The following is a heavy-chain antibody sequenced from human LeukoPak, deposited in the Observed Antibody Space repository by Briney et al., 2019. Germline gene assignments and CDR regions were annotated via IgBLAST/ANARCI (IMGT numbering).Heavy chain of an antibody. D-gene: IGHD2-2*02. Sequence: GASVKVSCKASGYTFTSYAMHWVRQAPGQRLEWMGWINAGNGNTKYSQKFQGRVTITRDTSASTAYMELSSLRSEDTAVYYCARARPYCSSTSCYSRNWFDPWGQGTLVTVSS. J-gene: IGHJ5*02. V-gene: IGHV1-3*01. CDR2: INAGNGNT. CDR1: GYTFTSYA. CDR3: ARARPYCSSTSCYSRNWFDP.